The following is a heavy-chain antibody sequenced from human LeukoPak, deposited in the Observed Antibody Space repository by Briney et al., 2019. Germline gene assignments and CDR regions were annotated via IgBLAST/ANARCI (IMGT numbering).Heavy chain of an antibody. D-gene: IGHD2-2*01. CDR3: TTDRTRSSTSPY. CDR2: IYSGGST. J-gene: IGHJ4*02. CDR1: GFTFSSYA. Sequence: GGSLRLSCAASGFTFSSYAMSWVRQAPGKGLEWVSVIYSGGSTYYADSVKGRFTISRDNSKNTLYLQMNSLKTEDTAVYYCTTDRTRSSTSPYWGQGTLVTVSS. V-gene: IGHV3-53*01.